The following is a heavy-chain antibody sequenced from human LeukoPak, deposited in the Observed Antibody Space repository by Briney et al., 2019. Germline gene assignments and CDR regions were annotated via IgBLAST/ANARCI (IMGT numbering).Heavy chain of an antibody. CDR3: AKQLGYCSDGSCYFPY. V-gene: IGHV3-23*01. J-gene: IGHJ4*02. CDR1: GFTFSSSA. CDR2: ISNNGGYT. Sequence: TGGSLRLSCAASGFTFSSSAMSWVRQAPGKGLEWVSAISNNGGYTYYADSVQGRFTISRDNSKSTLCLQMNSLRDEDTAVYYCAKQLGYCSDGSCYFPYWGQGTLVTVSS. D-gene: IGHD2-15*01.